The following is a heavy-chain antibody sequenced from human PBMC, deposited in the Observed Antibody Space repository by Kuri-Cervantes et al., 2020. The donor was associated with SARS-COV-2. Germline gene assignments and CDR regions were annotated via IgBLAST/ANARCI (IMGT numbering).Heavy chain of an antibody. Sequence: ASVKVSCKASGYTFTGYYMHWVRQAPGQGLEWMGWINPNSGGTNYAQKLQGRVTMTRDTSISTAYMELSRLRSDDTAVYYCARSAGRGYSGYDLRLFRLDYWGQGTLVTVSS. J-gene: IGHJ4*02. V-gene: IGHV1-2*02. D-gene: IGHD5-12*01. CDR3: ARSAGRGYSGYDLRLFRLDY. CDR1: GYTFTGYY. CDR2: INPNSGGT.